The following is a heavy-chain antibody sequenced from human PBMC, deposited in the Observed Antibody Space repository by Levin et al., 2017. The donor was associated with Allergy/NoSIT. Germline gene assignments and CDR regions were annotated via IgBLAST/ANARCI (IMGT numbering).Heavy chain of an antibody. CDR3: ARLDQWLVEGWFDP. CDR1: GGSISSYY. D-gene: IGHD6-19*01. J-gene: IGHJ5*02. Sequence: RTSETLSLTCTVSGGSISSYYWSWIRQPPGKGLEWIGYIYYSGSTNYNPSLKSRVTISVDTSKNQFSLKLSSVTAADTAVYYCARLDQWLVEGWFDPWGQGTLVTVSS. CDR2: IYYSGST. V-gene: IGHV4-59*08.